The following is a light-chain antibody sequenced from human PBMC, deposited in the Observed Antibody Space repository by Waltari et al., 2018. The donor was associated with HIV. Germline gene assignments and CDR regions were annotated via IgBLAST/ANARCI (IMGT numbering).Light chain of an antibody. CDR1: TGAVTNGHS. J-gene: IGLJ2*01. CDR2: DTS. V-gene: IGLV7-46*01. CDR3: LLSYSGARI. Sequence: QAVVTQEPSLTVSPGGTVTLTCGSSTGAVTNGHSPYWFQQKPGQAPRTLIFDTSNKHSWSPARFSGSLLGGKAALTLAGAQPEDEAGYDCLLSYSGARIFGGGTKLTVL.